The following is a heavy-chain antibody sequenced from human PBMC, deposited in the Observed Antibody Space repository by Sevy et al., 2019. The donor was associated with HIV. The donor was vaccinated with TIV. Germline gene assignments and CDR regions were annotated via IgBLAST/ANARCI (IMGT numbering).Heavy chain of an antibody. CDR2: IYLTGTT. J-gene: IGHJ5*02. D-gene: IGHD3-16*02. CDR1: GFSISSGYF. V-gene: IGHV4-38-2*02. Sequence: SETLSLTCSVSGFSISSGYFWGWVRQPPGKGLEWIGSIYLTGTTYYNPSLKRRVTISGDTSKNQISLRLSSVTDAAAAVYYCARVLLRLGELSSMASWGQGTPVTVSS. CDR3: ARVLLRLGELSSMAS.